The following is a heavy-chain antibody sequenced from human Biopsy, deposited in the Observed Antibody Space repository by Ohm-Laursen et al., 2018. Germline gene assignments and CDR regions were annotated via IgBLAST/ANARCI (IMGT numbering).Heavy chain of an antibody. Sequence: ASVKVSCKASGFSFTGYYIHWVRQAPGQGLEWMGWISPKSGGTNYAQKFQGNITMTKNTSMSTAYMEMSRLRSEDTAVYYCAERTGNSLGFWGQGTLVTVSS. J-gene: IGHJ4*02. D-gene: IGHD1-1*01. V-gene: IGHV1-2*02. CDR3: AERTGNSLGF. CDR1: GFSFTGYY. CDR2: ISPKSGGT.